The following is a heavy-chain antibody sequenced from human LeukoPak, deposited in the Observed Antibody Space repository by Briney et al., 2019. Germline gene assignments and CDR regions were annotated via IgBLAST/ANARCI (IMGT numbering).Heavy chain of an antibody. Sequence: SETLSLTCTASGGSISNYYWSWIRQPPGKGLEWIGHIYYSGSTNYNPSLKSRVTISVDTSKNQFSLKLSSVTAADTAVYYCARGAIAAAGTRYFDYWGQGTLVTVSS. CDR1: GGSISNYY. V-gene: IGHV4-59*08. CDR3: ARGAIAAAGTRYFDY. D-gene: IGHD6-13*01. J-gene: IGHJ4*02. CDR2: IYYSGST.